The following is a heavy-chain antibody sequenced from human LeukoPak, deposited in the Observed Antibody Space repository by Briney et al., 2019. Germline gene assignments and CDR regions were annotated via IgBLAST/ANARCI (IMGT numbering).Heavy chain of an antibody. J-gene: IGHJ4*02. V-gene: IGHV3-11*06. Sequence: SGGSLRLSCAASGFTFSDYYMSWIRQAPGKGLEWVSSISSSSSYIYYADSVKGRFTISRDNAKNSLYLQMNSLRAEDTAVYYCARPRSSGWPLYYFDYWGQGTLVTVSS. D-gene: IGHD6-19*01. CDR1: GFTFSDYY. CDR3: ARPRSSGWPLYYFDY. CDR2: ISSSSSYI.